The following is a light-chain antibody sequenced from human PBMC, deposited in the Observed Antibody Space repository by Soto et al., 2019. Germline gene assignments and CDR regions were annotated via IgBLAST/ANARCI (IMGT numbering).Light chain of an antibody. Sequence: EIVLTQSPGTLSLSPGERVTLSCRASQSLDSPFLAWYQQKSGQAPRLLIYGASTRATGIPDRFSGSGSGTDFTLTISRLEAEDCAVYNCQQYGRSPITFGQGTRLEIK. CDR1: QSLDSPF. CDR3: QQYGRSPIT. V-gene: IGKV3-20*01. CDR2: GAS. J-gene: IGKJ5*01.